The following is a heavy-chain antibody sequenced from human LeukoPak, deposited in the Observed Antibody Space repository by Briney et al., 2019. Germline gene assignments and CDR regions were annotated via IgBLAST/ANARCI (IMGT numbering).Heavy chain of an antibody. CDR3: ARVVVPAAMGDAFDI. V-gene: IGHV4-39*07. Sequence: SETLSLTCTVSGGPISSSSYYWGWIRQPPGKGLEWIGSIYYSGSTYYNPSLKSRVTISVDTSKNQFSLKLSSVTAADTAVYYCARVVVPAAMGDAFDIWGQGTMVTVSS. D-gene: IGHD2-2*01. CDR1: GGPISSSSYY. J-gene: IGHJ3*02. CDR2: IYYSGST.